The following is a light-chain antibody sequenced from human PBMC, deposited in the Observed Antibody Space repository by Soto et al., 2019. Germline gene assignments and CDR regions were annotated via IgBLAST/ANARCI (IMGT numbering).Light chain of an antibody. CDR2: GSS. CDR1: QTLSSRH. CDR3: QQRSNWPPN. J-gene: IGKJ5*01. Sequence: AASPDTLSLSPRERATLSCRASQTLSSRHLAWYQQKPGQAPRLLIYGSSSRATDIPDRFSGSGSGTDFTLTISSLEPDDFAVYYCQQRSNWPPNFGQGTRLEI. V-gene: IGKV3D-20*02.